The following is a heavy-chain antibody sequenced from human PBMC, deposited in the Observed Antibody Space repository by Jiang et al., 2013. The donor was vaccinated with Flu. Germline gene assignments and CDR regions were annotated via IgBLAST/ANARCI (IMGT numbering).Heavy chain of an antibody. CDR2: INPSGGST. CDR1: GYTFTSYY. CDR3: ARGVGGSSHFDS. D-gene: IGHD1-26*01. V-gene: IGHV1-46*01. Sequence: SGAEVKKPGASVKVSCKASGYTFTSYYLHWVRQAPGQGLEWMGIINPSGGSTSYTQKFQGRVTMTRDTSTSTVYMELTSLRSDDTAVYYCARGVGGSSHFDSWGQGTLVTVSS. J-gene: IGHJ4*02.